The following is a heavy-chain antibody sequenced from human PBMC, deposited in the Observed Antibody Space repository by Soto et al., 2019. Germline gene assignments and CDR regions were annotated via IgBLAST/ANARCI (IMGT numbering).Heavy chain of an antibody. D-gene: IGHD1-26*01. CDR1: GYTFTSYY. Sequence: ASVKVSCKASGYTFTSYYMHWVRQAPGQGLEWMGIINPSGGSTSYAQKLQGRLTMTTDTSTSTAYMELRSLRSDDTAVYYCARVTYSGTLHSDPWGQGTLVTVSS. CDR3: ARVTYSGTLHSDP. J-gene: IGHJ5*02. CDR2: INPSGGST. V-gene: IGHV1-46*01.